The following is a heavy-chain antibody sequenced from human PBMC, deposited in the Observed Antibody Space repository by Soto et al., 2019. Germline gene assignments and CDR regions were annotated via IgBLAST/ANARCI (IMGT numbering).Heavy chain of an antibody. D-gene: IGHD3-10*02. V-gene: IGHV3-23*01. Sequence: KELEWVSGISGSGGSTYYADSVRGRFTISRDDSKNTLYLQMNSLRAEDTAVFFFQAEDGIRDVRSVSAFLLNRSSDL. CDR3: QAEDGIRDVRSVSAFLLNRSSDL. J-gene: IGHJ2*01. CDR2: ISGSGGST.